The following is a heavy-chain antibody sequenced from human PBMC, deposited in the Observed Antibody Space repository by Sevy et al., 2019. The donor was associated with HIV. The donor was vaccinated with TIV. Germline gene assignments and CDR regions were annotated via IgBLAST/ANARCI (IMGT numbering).Heavy chain of an antibody. D-gene: IGHD1-1*01. CDR2: VSGSGGST. V-gene: IGHV3-23*01. J-gene: IGHJ4*02. Sequence: GGSLRLSCAASGFTFSSYAMSWVRQAPGKGLEWVSSVSGSGGSTYYADSVKGRFTISRDNPKNKLYLQMNSLRADETAVYYCGKAAGTVHNTPTPESNWGQGTLVTVSS. CDR1: GFTFSSYA. CDR3: GKAAGTVHNTPTPESN.